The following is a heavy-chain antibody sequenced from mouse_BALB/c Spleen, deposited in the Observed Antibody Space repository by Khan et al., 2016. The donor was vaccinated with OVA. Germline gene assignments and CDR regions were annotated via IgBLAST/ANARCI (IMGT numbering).Heavy chain of an antibody. V-gene: IGHV1-76*01. CDR3: AREEALYYFDY. CDR1: GYIFTNYW. Sequence: VELVESGAELVRPGASVKLSCKTSGYIFTNYWIHWVKQRSGQGLEWIARIYPGTDNTYYNEKLKDRATLTADKSSSTAYLQLSSLKSEDSAVYFCAREEALYYFDYWGQGTTLTVSS. CDR2: IYPGTDNT. D-gene: IGHD3-2*02. J-gene: IGHJ2*01.